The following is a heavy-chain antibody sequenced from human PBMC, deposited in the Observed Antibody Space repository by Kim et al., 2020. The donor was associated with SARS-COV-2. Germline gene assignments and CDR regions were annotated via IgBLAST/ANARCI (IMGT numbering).Heavy chain of an antibody. J-gene: IGHJ4*02. D-gene: IGHD6-13*01. CDR3: AREYSSSWYDY. V-gene: IGHV4-61*02. CDR2: T. Sequence: TTHNPPPKCRVPISVDTSKNQFSLKLSSVTAADTAVYYCAREYSSSWYDYWGQGTLVTVSS.